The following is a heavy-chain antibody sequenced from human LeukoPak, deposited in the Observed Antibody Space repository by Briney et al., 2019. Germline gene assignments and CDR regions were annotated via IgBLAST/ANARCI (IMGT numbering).Heavy chain of an antibody. J-gene: IGHJ4*02. CDR2: ISSSSSYI. Sequence: PGGSLRLSCAASGLTFSSYSMNWVRQAPGKGLEWVSSISSSSSYIYYADSVKGRFTISRDNAKNSLYLQMNSLRAEDTAVYYCARDQGSYEPEMFDYWGQGTLVTVSS. D-gene: IGHD3-16*01. CDR3: ARDQGSYEPEMFDY. V-gene: IGHV3-21*01. CDR1: GLTFSSYS.